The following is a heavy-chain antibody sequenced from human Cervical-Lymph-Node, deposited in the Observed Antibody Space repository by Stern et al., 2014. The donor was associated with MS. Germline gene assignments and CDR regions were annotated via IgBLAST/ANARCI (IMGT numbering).Heavy chain of an antibody. CDR3: ARDVADGVGYFDV. Sequence: MQLVESGGGVVPPGRSLKLSCVASGITFSGYAMHWVRQAPGKGLEWVTVLSSDGSNEYYADSAKGRFTISRDNSKNTVFLQMTSLRPEDTAFYYCARDVADGVGYFDVWGGGTLVAVSS. CDR2: LSSDGSNE. V-gene: IGHV3-30-3*01. CDR1: GITFSGYA. D-gene: IGHD2-15*01. J-gene: IGHJ2*01.